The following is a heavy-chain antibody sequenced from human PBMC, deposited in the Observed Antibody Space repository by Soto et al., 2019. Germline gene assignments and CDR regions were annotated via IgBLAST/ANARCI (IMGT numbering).Heavy chain of an antibody. D-gene: IGHD5-12*01. CDR1: GGSFSGYY. Sequence: PSETLSLTCAVYGGSFSGYYWSWIRQPPGKGLEWIGEINHSGSTNYNPSLKSRVTISVDTSKNQFSLKLSSVTAADTAVYYCARVGGHDAVNLGTSWLGPWGQGTRVTVSS. V-gene: IGHV4-34*01. CDR2: INHSGST. CDR3: ARVGGHDAVNLGTSWLGP. J-gene: IGHJ5*02.